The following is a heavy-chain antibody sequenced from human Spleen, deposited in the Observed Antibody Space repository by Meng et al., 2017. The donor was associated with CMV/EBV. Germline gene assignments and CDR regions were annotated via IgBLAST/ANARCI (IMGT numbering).Heavy chain of an antibody. CDR1: GYTFPNFA. Sequence: QVQLLQSGAEVKQPGASVKISCKASGYTFPNFAIHWVRQAPGQRLEWVGRINPDNGDTKESQQFQGRVTMTRDTSIRTAYMELTRLKSGDTAVYYCARSGGTYGYSFDTWGQGTLVTVSS. CDR3: ARSGGTYGYSFDT. CDR2: INPDNGDT. J-gene: IGHJ4*02. V-gene: IGHV1-3*01. D-gene: IGHD5-18*01.